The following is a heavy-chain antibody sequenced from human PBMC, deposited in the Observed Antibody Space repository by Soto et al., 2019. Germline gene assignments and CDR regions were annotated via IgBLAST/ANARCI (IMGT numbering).Heavy chain of an antibody. D-gene: IGHD4-17*01. Sequence: SVKVSCKASGYTFTSYDINWVRQATGQGLEWMGWMNPNSGNTGYAQKLQGRVTMTRNTSISTAYMELSSLRSEDTAVYYCARAPPRIYGDYYYYYMDVWGKGTTVTVSS. J-gene: IGHJ6*03. CDR1: GYTFTSYD. CDR3: ARAPPRIYGDYYYYYMDV. V-gene: IGHV1-8*01. CDR2: MNPNSGNT.